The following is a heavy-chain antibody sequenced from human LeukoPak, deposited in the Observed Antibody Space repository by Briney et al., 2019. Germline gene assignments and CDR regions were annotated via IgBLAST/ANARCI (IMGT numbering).Heavy chain of an antibody. Sequence: SETLSLTCTVSGGSINSHSYYWGWIRQPPGKGLEWIGSVYYDGTSYSNPSLKTRVGVFVDTSRDQFSLDLDFVTAADTALYYCVRHISTNTGYFDSCGQGTLVSVSS. CDR2: VYYDGTS. V-gene: IGHV4-39*01. J-gene: IGHJ4*02. D-gene: IGHD5-24*01. CDR1: GGSINSHSYY. CDR3: VRHISTNTGYFDS.